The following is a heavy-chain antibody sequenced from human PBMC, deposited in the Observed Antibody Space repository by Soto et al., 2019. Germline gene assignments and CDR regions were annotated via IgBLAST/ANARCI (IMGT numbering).Heavy chain of an antibody. V-gene: IGHV4-39*01. Sequence: PSETLSLTCTVSGCSISSSSYYWGWIRQPPGKGLEWIGSIYYSGSTYYNPSLKSRVTISVDTSKNQFSLKLSSVTAADTAVYYCARGFGEFNNWFDPWGQGTLVTVSS. CDR2: IYYSGST. D-gene: IGHD3-10*01. CDR1: GCSISSSSYY. J-gene: IGHJ5*02. CDR3: ARGFGEFNNWFDP.